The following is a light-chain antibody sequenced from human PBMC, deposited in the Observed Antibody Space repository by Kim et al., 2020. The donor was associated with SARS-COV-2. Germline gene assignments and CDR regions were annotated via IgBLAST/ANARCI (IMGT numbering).Light chain of an antibody. CDR1: SSDIGNYNY. CDR3: SSSTTSTTII. V-gene: IGLV2-14*03. J-gene: IGLJ2*01. CDR2: DVS. Sequence: GQSITISCSGTSSDIGNYNYVSWYQQHPGVVPKLMIYDVSKRPSGVSNRFSGSKSGNTASLTISGLQAEDEADYYCSSSTTSTTIIFGGGTQLTVL.